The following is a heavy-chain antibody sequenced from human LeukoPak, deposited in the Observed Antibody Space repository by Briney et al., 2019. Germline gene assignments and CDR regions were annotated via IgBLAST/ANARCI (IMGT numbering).Heavy chain of an antibody. CDR3: ARERADGSGSYYFDY. D-gene: IGHD3-10*01. CDR2: IYYSGST. V-gene: IGHV4-31*03. CDR1: GGSISRGGYY. Sequence: SQTLSLTCTVSGGSISRGGYYWSWIRQHPGKGLGWIGYIYYSGSTYYNPSLKSRVTISVDTSKNQYALKLSSVTAADTAVYSCARERADGSGSYYFDYWGQGTLVTVSS. J-gene: IGHJ4*02.